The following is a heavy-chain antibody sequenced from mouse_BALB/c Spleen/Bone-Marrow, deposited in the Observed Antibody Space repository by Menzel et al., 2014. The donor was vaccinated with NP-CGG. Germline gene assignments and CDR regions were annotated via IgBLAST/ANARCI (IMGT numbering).Heavy chain of an antibody. CDR3: ARASYYYGSGYDY. Sequence: VQLVESGPGLVAPSQSLSITCTVSGFSLTDYGVHWVRQSPGKGLEWLGIIGIGGSTNYNSALMSRLSIDKDNSKSQVFLKVNSLQTDDTAMYYCARASYYYGSGYDYWGQGTTLTVSS. CDR1: GFSLTDYG. D-gene: IGHD1-1*01. CDR2: IGIGGST. V-gene: IGHV2-9*02. J-gene: IGHJ2*01.